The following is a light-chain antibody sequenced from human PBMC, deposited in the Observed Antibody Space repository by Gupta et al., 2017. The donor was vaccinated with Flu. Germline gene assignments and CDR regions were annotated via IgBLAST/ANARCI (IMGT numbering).Light chain of an antibody. J-gene: IGLJ3*02. CDR2: DVS. CDR1: SNDVGHYNF. V-gene: IGLV2-11*01. Sequence: QSALTQPRSVSGSPGQSVTLSCTGTSNDVGHYNFVSWYQQHPGKAPKLIIHDVSKRPSGVPERSSAYKAGNTASLTISGLQDEDESDYYCCSDAGSYTWVFGGGTKLTVL. CDR3: CSDAGSYTWV.